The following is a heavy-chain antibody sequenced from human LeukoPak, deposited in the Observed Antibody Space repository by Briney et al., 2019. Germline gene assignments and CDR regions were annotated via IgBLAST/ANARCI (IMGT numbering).Heavy chain of an antibody. CDR2: ISSSGGST. CDR3: AKDQPSPRPSWFDT. Sequence: PGGSLRLSCAASGFTFDSYAMTWVRQAPGKGLEWVSSISSSGGSTYYADSVKGRFTISRDNSKNTLYLQMNSLRAEDTAVYYCAKDQPSPRPSWFDTWGQGTLVTVSS. V-gene: IGHV3-23*01. CDR1: GFTFDSYA. J-gene: IGHJ5*02.